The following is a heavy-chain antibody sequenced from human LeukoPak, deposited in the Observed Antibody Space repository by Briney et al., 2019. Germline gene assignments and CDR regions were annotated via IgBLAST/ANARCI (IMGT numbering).Heavy chain of an antibody. CDR3: ARAQDFGDYTTAYNFDS. CDR1: GFTLSEYY. J-gene: IGHJ4*02. V-gene: IGHV3-72*01. CDR2: SRDKANNHTT. Sequence: PGGSLRLSCAASGFTLSEYYMDWVRQAPGKGLEWIGRSRDKANNHTTEYAASVKGRFMILRDDSQNSLYLQMNSLKTEDTAVYYCARAQDFGDYTTAYNFDSWGQGTLVTVSS. D-gene: IGHD4-17*01.